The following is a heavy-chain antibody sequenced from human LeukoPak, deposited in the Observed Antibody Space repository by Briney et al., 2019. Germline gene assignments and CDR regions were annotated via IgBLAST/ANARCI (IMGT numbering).Heavy chain of an antibody. CDR2: INAGNGNT. V-gene: IGHV1-3*01. J-gene: IGHJ4*02. CDR1: GYSLTSYA. CDR3: VRDKYSYGYRDGRFDY. D-gene: IGHD5-18*01. Sequence: ASVKVSCKASGYSLTSYAMHWVRQAPGQRLEWMGWINAGNGNTKYSQKFQGRVTISRDTSASTAYMELSSLRSEDTAVYYCVRDKYSYGYRDGRFDYWGQGTLVTVSS.